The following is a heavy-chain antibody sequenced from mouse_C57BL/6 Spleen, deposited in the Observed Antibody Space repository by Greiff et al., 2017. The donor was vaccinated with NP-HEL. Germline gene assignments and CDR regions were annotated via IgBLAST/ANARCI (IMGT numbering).Heavy chain of an antibody. CDR3: TKSNPAWFAY. CDR1: GFNIKDDY. Sequence: EVQVVESGAELVRPGASVKLSCTASGFNIKDDYMHWVKQRPEQGLEWIGWIDPENGDTEYASKFQGKAPITADTSSNTAYLQLSSLTSEDTAVYYCTKSNPAWFAYWGQGTLVTVSA. CDR2: IDPENGDT. D-gene: IGHD2-5*01. J-gene: IGHJ3*01. V-gene: IGHV14-4*01.